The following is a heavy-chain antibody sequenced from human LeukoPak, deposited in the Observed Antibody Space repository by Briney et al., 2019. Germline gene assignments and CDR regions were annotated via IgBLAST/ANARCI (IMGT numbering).Heavy chain of an antibody. CDR1: GFTFSSYS. CDR3: ARGPAGYYDSSGYHSDFDY. D-gene: IGHD3-22*01. CDR2: ISSSSGYI. Sequence: QSGGSLRLSCAASGFTFSSYSMNWVRQAPGKGLEWVSSISSSSGYIYYADSVKGRFTISRDNAKNSLYLQMNSLRAEDTAVYYCARGPAGYYDSSGYHSDFDYWGQGTLVTVSS. V-gene: IGHV3-21*01. J-gene: IGHJ4*02.